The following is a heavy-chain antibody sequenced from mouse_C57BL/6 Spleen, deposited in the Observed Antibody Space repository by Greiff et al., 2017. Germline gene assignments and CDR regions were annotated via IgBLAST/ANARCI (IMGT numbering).Heavy chain of an antibody. V-gene: IGHV5-9-1*02. CDR2: ISSGGDYI. Sequence: EVQRVESGEGLVKPGGSLKLSCAASGFTFSSYAMSWVRQTPEKRLEWVAYISSGGDYIYYADTVKGRFTISRDNARNTLYLQMSSLKSEDTAMYYCTRVAGTDYAMDYWGQGTSVTVSS. CDR1: GFTFSSYA. J-gene: IGHJ4*01. CDR3: TRVAGTDYAMDY. D-gene: IGHD4-1*01.